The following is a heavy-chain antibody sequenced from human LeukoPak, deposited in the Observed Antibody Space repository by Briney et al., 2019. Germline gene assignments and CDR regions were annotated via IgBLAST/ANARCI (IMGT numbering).Heavy chain of an antibody. Sequence: GGSLRLSCAACGFTLSSYSMNWVRHAQGKGREGGSSISSSSSKIDYADSVKGRFTIDRNNGKDSMYLKMNSQRAADPDVCDCASDALSALVYWGQGTLVTVSS. CDR3: ASDALSALVY. CDR1: GFTLSSYS. D-gene: IGHD2-8*02. J-gene: IGHJ4*02. CDR2: ISSSSSKI. V-gene: IGHV3-21*01.